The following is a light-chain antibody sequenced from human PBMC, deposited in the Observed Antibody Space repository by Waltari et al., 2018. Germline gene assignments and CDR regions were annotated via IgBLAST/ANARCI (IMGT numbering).Light chain of an antibody. CDR1: QSVRSY. CDR3: QQRSSNWFT. CDR2: DAS. J-gene: IGKJ4*01. V-gene: IGKV3-11*01. Sequence: EIVLTQSPATLSLSPGERATLSCRASQSVRSYLAWYQQKPGQAPRLLIHDASNRATGIPARFSGSGPGTDFTLTISSLEPEDFAVYYCQQRSSNWFTFGGGTKVEIK.